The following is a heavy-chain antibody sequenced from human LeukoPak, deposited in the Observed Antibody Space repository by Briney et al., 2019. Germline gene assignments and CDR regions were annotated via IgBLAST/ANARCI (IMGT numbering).Heavy chain of an antibody. D-gene: IGHD5-18*01. V-gene: IGHV4-59*11. CDR2: MPDSVTS. CDR3: ATIKRGYPFGYFDF. Sequence: SETLSLTCTVSGGSFSSHYWGWIRQSPGKGLEWIAYMPDSVTSKDCPSLKSRLTLSADASKNQFSLRLSYVTAADTAVYYCATIKRGYPFGYFDFWGQGILVTVSS. J-gene: IGHJ4*02. CDR1: GGSFSSHY.